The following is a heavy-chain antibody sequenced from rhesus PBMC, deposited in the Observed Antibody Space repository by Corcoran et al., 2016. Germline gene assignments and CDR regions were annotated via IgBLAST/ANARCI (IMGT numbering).Heavy chain of an antibody. CDR3: ARRLATVTLSYFDY. Sequence: QVQLQASGPGLVKPPETLSLTCAVSGYSISSGYYWGWICPPPGTGLEWIGSIYGSGGSNYLNPSLKSRVTLSVDTSKNQFSLKLSSVTAADTAVYYCARRLATVTLSYFDYWGQGVLVTVSS. D-gene: IGHD5-36*02. V-gene: IGHV4S14*01. J-gene: IGHJ4*01. CDR2: IYGSGGSN. CDR1: GYSISSGYY.